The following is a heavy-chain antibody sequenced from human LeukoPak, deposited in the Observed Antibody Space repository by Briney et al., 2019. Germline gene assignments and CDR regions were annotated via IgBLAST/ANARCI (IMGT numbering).Heavy chain of an antibody. D-gene: IGHD3-10*01. CDR1: GFTFNTYC. Sequence: GGSLRLSFLSSGFTFNTYCMGLVPQTPGRGLDWVAHIKPDGSVTHYVDSVKGRFTISRDNAQNSLFLQMHSLRAEDTAVYYCARFGVAYGVDVWGQGTTVTVSS. V-gene: IGHV3-7*01. CDR2: IKPDGSVT. CDR3: ARFGVAYGVDV. J-gene: IGHJ6*02.